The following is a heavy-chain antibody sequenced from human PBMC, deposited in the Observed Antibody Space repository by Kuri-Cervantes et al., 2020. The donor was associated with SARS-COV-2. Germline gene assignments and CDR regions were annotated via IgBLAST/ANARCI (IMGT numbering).Heavy chain of an antibody. CDR3: ARGWYDYVWGSSDAFDI. CDR2: ISSSSSYT. Sequence: LSLTCAASGFTFSDYYMSWIRQAPGKGLEWVSYISSSSSYTNYADSVKGRFTISRDNAKNSLYLQMNSLRAEDTAVYYCARGWYDYVWGSSDAFDIWGQGTMVTVSS. CDR1: GFTFSDYY. J-gene: IGHJ3*02. V-gene: IGHV3-11*06. D-gene: IGHD3-16*01.